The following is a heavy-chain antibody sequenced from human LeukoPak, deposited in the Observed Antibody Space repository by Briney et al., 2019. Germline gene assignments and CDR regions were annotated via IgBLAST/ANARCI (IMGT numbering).Heavy chain of an antibody. CDR3: ASGLPGGARHFDY. V-gene: IGHV1-69*04. CDR1: GGTFSSYA. D-gene: IGHD3-16*01. J-gene: IGHJ4*02. Sequence: SVKVSYKASGGTFSSYAISWVRQAPRQGLEWIGRIIPIFGIANYAQKFQGRVTITADKSTSTAYMELSSLRSEDTAVYYCASGLPGGARHFDYWGQGTLVTVSS. CDR2: IIPIFGIA.